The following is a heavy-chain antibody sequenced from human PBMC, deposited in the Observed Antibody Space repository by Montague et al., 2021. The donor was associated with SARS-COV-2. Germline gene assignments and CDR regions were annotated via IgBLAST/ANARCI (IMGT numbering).Heavy chain of an antibody. V-gene: IGHV4-34*01. Sequence: SETLSLTCAVYGGSFSSYYYAWVRQSPTKGLEWIGEIHHSGKPTYKPSLRRRVAISVDTSKNQFSLNLRSATAADTALYYCARDLGGIDVWGQGTTVIVSS. CDR2: IHHSGKP. CDR3: ARDLGGIDV. D-gene: IGHD3-10*01. J-gene: IGHJ6*02. CDR1: GGSFSSYY.